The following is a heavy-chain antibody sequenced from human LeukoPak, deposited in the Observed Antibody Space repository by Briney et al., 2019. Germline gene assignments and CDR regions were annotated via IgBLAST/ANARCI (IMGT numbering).Heavy chain of an antibody. CDR2: IKQDGSEK. CDR3: ARDGVLEWLLYSYYYYGMDV. D-gene: IGHD3-3*01. Sequence: GGSLRLSCAASGFTFSSYWMSWVRQAPGKGLEWVANIKQDGSEKYYVDSVKGRFTISRDNSKNTLYLQMNSLRAEDAAVYYCARDGVLEWLLYSYYYYGMDVWGQGTTVTVSS. V-gene: IGHV3-7*01. J-gene: IGHJ6*02. CDR1: GFTFSSYW.